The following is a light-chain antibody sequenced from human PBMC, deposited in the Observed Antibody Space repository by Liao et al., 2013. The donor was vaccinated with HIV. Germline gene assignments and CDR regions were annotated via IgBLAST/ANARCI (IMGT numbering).Light chain of an antibody. Sequence: SYELTQPPSVSVSPGQTASITCSGDKLGDKYACWYQQKAGQSPVVVIYQDTKRPSGIPERFSGSNSGSTATLTISGTQALDEADYYCQAWDSGTVVFGGGTKLTVL. CDR2: QDT. CDR1: KLGDKY. J-gene: IGLJ3*02. V-gene: IGLV3-1*01. CDR3: QAWDSGTVV.